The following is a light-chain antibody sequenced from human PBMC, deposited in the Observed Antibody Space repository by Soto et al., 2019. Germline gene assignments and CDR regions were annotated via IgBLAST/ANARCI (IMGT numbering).Light chain of an antibody. V-gene: IGKV1-8*01. CDR3: QQYYSYPRT. J-gene: IGKJ2*01. Sequence: AIRMTQSPSSLSASTGDRVTITCRASQGISSYLAWYQQKPGKAPKLLIYAASTLQSGVPSRFSGSGSGTDFTLTFSCLQSEDFATYYGQQYYSYPRTFGQGNKLESK. CDR1: QGISSY. CDR2: AAS.